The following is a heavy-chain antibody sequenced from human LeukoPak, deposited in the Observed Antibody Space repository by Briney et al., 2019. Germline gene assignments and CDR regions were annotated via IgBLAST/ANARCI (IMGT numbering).Heavy chain of an antibody. D-gene: IGHD6-13*01. V-gene: IGHV3-30*18. CDR1: GFTFSSYG. CDR3: AKESRASSSWYVATGNYFAY. CDR2: ILYDRSNK. J-gene: IGHJ4*02. Sequence: GGSLRLSCSASGFTFSSYGMLWVGQAPGKGLEWVAVILYDRSNKYYADSVKGRFTISRDKSKNTLYLQMHSLRAEDTAVYYCAKESRASSSWYVATGNYFAYWGQGTLVTVSS.